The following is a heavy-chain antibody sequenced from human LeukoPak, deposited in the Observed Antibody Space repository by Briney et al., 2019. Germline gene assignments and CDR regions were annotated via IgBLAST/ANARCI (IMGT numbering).Heavy chain of an antibody. CDR1: GGSISSYY. V-gene: IGHV4-59*01. Sequence: SETLSLTCTVSGGSISSYYWSWIRQPPGKGLEWIGYIYYSGSTNYNPSLKSRVTMSVDTSKNQFSLKLSSVTAADTVVYYCARDGVDCGGDCYTHYFDYWGQGTLVTVSS. D-gene: IGHD2-21*02. J-gene: IGHJ4*02. CDR2: IYYSGST. CDR3: ARDGVDCGGDCYTHYFDY.